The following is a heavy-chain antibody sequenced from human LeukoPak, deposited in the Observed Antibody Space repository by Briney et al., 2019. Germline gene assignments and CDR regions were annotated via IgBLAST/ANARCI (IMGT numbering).Heavy chain of an antibody. CDR3: ASWRGGYYYYYGMDV. CDR1: GFTFSSYA. CDR2: ISYDGSNK. D-gene: IGHD3-10*01. J-gene: IGHJ6*02. Sequence: GGSLRLSCAASGFTFSSYAMHWVRQAPGKGLEWVAVISYDGSNKYYADSVKGRFTISRDNSKNTLYLQMNSLRAEDTAVYCCASWRGGYYYYYGMDVWGQGTTVTVSS. V-gene: IGHV3-30-3*01.